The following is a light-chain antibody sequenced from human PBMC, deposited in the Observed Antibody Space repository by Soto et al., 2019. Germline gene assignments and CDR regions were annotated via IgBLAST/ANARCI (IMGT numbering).Light chain of an antibody. CDR3: QSYDSSLSAVV. CDR2: GNS. V-gene: IGLV1-40*01. J-gene: IGLJ2*01. Sequence: QSVLTQPPSVSGAPGQRVTISCTGSSSNIGTGHDVHWYQQLPGTAPKLLIYGNSNRPSGVPDRFSGSKSGTSASLAITGLQAEDEADYYGQSYDSSLSAVVFGGGTKLTVL. CDR1: SSNIGTGHD.